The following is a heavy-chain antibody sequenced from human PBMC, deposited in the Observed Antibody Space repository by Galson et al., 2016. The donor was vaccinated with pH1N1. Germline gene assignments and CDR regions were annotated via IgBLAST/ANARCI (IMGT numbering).Heavy chain of an antibody. CDR3: ARGWGIGPAGPLDS. D-gene: IGHD6-25*01. CDR2: IGSSGNV. CDR1: GFTLSDYY. J-gene: IGHJ4*02. Sequence: SLRLSCAASGFTLSDYYMNWIRETPERGLEWLSSIGSSGNVAYADSVKGRFTISRDNAQNSLLLQMDSLRVDDTALYYCARGWGIGPAGPLDSWGQGALGFVSS. V-gene: IGHV3-11*01.